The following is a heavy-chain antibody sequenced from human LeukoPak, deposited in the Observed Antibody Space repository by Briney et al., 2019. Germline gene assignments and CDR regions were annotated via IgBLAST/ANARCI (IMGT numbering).Heavy chain of an antibody. CDR2: ISYDGSNK. D-gene: IGHD3-3*01. J-gene: IGHJ6*02. CDR1: GFTFSSYG. V-gene: IGHV3-30*18. Sequence: GGSLRLSCAASGFTFSSYGMHWVRQAPGKGLEWVAVISYDGSNKYYADSVKGRFTISRDNSKNTLYLQTNSLRAEDTAVYCCAKDQLRFLEWNPYYYYGMDVWGQGTTVTVSS. CDR3: AKDQLRFLEWNPYYYYGMDV.